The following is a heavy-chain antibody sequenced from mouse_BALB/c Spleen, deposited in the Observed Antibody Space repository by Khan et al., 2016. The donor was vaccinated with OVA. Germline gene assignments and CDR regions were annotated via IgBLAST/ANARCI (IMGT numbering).Heavy chain of an antibody. J-gene: IGHJ2*01. CDR2: ISYSGST. CDR3: TRTARIKY. Sequence: EVQLQESGPGLVKPSQSLSLTCTVTGYSITSGYGWNWIRQFPGNKLEWMGYISYSGSTNYNPSLKSRITITRDTSKNQFFLQLNSVTTEDTATXYCTRTARIKYWGQGTTLTVSS. CDR1: GYSITSGYG. D-gene: IGHD1-2*01. V-gene: IGHV3-2*02.